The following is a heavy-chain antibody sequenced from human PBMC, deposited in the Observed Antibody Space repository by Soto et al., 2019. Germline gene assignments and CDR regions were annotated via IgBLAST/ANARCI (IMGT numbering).Heavy chain of an antibody. Sequence: PGGSLRLSCAVSGFTFSSYWMHWVRQAPGEGLVWVSNMKDDGRFTKDADSVKGRFTISRDNAKNTLYLQMNSLRAEHTAVYYCVRAGSPWHGLDVWAPGTTVPVSS. CDR2: MKDDGRFT. CDR3: VRAGSPWHGLDV. J-gene: IGHJ6*02. V-gene: IGHV3-74*03. D-gene: IGHD6-19*01. CDR1: GFTFSSYW.